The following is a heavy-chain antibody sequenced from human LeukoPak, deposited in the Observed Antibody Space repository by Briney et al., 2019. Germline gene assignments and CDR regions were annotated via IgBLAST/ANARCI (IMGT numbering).Heavy chain of an antibody. Sequence: AASVKVSCKVSGYTLTELSMHWVRQAPGKGVEGMGGFDPEDGETIYAQKFRGRVTMTEDTSTDTAYMELSSLRSEDTAVYYCATDLNTVTFDYWGQGTLVTVSS. J-gene: IGHJ4*02. CDR3: ATDLNTVTFDY. CDR1: GYTLTELS. V-gene: IGHV1-24*01. CDR2: FDPEDGET. D-gene: IGHD4-17*01.